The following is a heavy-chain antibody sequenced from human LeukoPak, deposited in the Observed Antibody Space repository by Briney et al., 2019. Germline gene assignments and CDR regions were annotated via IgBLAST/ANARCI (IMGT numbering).Heavy chain of an antibody. D-gene: IGHD3-22*01. CDR1: GFTISSYA. J-gene: IGHJ4*02. Sequence: GGSLRLSCAASGFTISSYAMHWVRQAPGKGLEYVSAISSNGGSTYYANSVKGRFTISRDNSKNTLSFQMGSLRAEDMAVYYCARHQGTMTGAFDYWGQGTLVTVSS. CDR3: ARHQGTMTGAFDY. V-gene: IGHV3-64*01. CDR2: ISSNGGST.